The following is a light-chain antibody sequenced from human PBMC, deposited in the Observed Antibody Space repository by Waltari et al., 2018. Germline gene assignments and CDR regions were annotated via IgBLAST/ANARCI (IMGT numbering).Light chain of an antibody. J-gene: IGKJ4*01. CDR3: QQYDNWPLT. Sequence: ETVLPQSPATLPVSPGERATLSCRASKSISSSYFAWYQQKPGQAPRLLISGISTRATGIPARFSGSGSGTEFTLTISSLQSEDFAVYYCQQYDNWPLTFGGGTKVEIK. CDR1: KSISSSY. CDR2: GIS. V-gene: IGKV3-15*01.